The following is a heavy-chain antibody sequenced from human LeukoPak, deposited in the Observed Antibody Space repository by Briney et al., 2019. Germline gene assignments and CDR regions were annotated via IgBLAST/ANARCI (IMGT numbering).Heavy chain of an antibody. V-gene: IGHV1-8*01. Sequence: ASVKVSCKASGYTFTSYDINWVRQATGQGLEWMGWMSPNSGNTGYAQKFQGRVTMTRNTSISTAYTELSSLRSEDTAVYYCARSRKSSGWDYYYYYMDVWGKGTTVTISS. CDR2: MSPNSGNT. J-gene: IGHJ6*03. CDR1: GYTFTSYD. D-gene: IGHD6-19*01. CDR3: ARSRKSSGWDYYYYYMDV.